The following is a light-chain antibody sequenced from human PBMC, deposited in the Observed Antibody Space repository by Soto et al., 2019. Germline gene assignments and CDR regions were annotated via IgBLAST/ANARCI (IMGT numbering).Light chain of an antibody. J-gene: IGKJ5*01. CDR1: QSVSSY. V-gene: IGKV3-11*01. CDR2: DAS. Sequence: EIVLTQSPGTLSLSPGERATLSCRASQSVSSYLAWYQQKPGQAPRLLIYDASNRATGIPARFSGSGSGTDFTLTISSLEPEDFAVYDCQQRSNWPITFGQGTQLENK. CDR3: QQRSNWPIT.